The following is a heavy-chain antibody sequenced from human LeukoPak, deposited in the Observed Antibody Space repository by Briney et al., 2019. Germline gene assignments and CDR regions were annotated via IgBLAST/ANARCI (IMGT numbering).Heavy chain of an antibody. V-gene: IGHV4-31*03. D-gene: IGHD6-19*01. CDR2: ISHSGYS. Sequence: SQTLSLTCSVSGGSISSGGYYWNWVRQLPEKGLEWLGYISHSGYSYYTPSLKSRLTISMDASKNQFSLKLTSVTAADTAVYYCARNVGWYSHDNWGQGTLVTVFS. CDR1: GGSISSGGYY. J-gene: IGHJ4*02. CDR3: ARNVGWYSHDN.